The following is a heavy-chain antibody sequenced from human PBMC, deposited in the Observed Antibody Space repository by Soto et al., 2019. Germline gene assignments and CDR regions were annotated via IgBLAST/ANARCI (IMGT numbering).Heavy chain of an antibody. Sequence: GGSLRLSCAASGFTFSSYGMHWVRQAPGKGLEWVAVIWYDGSNKYYADSVKGRFTISRDNSKNTLYLQMNSLRAEDTAVYYCARDYSIDGWYFDYWGQGTLVT. CDR2: IWYDGSNK. J-gene: IGHJ4*02. CDR3: ARDYSIDGWYFDY. V-gene: IGHV3-33*01. D-gene: IGHD4-4*01. CDR1: GFTFSSYG.